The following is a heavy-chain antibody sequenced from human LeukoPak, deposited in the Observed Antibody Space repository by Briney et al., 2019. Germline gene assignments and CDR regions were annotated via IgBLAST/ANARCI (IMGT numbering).Heavy chain of an antibody. D-gene: IGHD4-23*01. V-gene: IGHV4-59*01. CDR1: GGSISSYY. J-gene: IGHJ5*02. CDR3: ARAYGGNSNWFDP. Sequence: LETLSLTCTVSGGSISSYYWSWIRQPPGKGLEWIGYIYYSGSTNYNPSLRSRVTISVDTSKNQFSLKLSSVTAADTAVYYCARAYGGNSNWFDPWGQGTLVTVSS. CDR2: IYYSGST.